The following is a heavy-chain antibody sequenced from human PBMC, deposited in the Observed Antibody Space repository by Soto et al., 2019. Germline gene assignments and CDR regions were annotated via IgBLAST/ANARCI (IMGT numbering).Heavy chain of an antibody. CDR3: AKNGLDNSPSAIDS. Sequence: QPGGSLRLFCAASGFTFRNNVLSWVRQAPGKGLDWVSGITGSGRDTYYADSVKGRFTISRDNSKNMVFLQMNGLRAEDTALYYCAKNGLDNSPSAIDSWGPGTLVTVSS. J-gene: IGHJ4*02. V-gene: IGHV3-23*01. CDR2: ITGSGRDT. CDR1: GFTFRNNV. D-gene: IGHD2-8*01.